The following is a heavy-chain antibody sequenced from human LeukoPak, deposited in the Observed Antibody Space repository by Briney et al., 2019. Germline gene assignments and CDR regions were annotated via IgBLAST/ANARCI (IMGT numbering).Heavy chain of an antibody. D-gene: IGHD2-2*01. CDR3: ARDDGYCSSTSCHPTVFDY. V-gene: IGHV3-21*01. CDR1: GFTFSSYS. CDR2: ISSNSSYI. Sequence: GGSLRLSCAASGFTFSSYSMNWVRQAPGKGLEWVSSISSNSSYIYYADSVKGRFTISRDNAKNSLYLQMNSLRAEDTAVYYCARDDGYCSSTSCHPTVFDYWGQGTLVTVSS. J-gene: IGHJ4*02.